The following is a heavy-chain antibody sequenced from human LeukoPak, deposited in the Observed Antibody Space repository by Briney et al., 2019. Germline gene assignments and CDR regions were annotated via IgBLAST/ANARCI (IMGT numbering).Heavy chain of an antibody. Sequence: PSQTLSLTCAVSGGSISSGGYSWSWIRQPPGKGLEWIGYIYHNGSTYYNPSLKSRVTISVDRSKNQFALKLSSVTAADTAVYYCARARSSGYLGYYFDYWGQGTLVTVSS. CDR3: ARARSSGYLGYYFDY. CDR1: GGSISSGGYS. D-gene: IGHD5-12*01. CDR2: IYHNGST. V-gene: IGHV4-30-2*01. J-gene: IGHJ4*02.